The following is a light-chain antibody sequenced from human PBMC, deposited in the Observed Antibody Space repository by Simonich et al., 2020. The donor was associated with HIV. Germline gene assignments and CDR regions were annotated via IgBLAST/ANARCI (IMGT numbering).Light chain of an antibody. CDR2: DVS. CDR1: SSDVGSSNH. J-gene: IGLJ2*01. CDR3: QSYDSSLIGLVV. V-gene: IGLV2-14*03. Sequence: QSALTQPASVSGSPGQSITISCTGTSSDVGSSNHVSWYQQHPGTAPKLMIFDVSSRPEAVPDRFSGSKSGNTASLTISGLQAEDEADYYCQSYDSSLIGLVVFGGGTKLTVL.